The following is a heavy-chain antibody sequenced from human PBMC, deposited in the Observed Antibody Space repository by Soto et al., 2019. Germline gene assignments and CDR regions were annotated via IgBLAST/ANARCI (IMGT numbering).Heavy chain of an antibody. V-gene: IGHV1-18*04. D-gene: IGHD3-3*01. CDR1: GYTFANFG. CDR2: ITVYNGDT. Sequence: ASVKVFCKASGYTFANFGISWVRQAPGQGLEWMGWITVYNGDTNYAQKFQGRVTMTTDTSTTTAYMELRGLRSDDTALYYCARDRRYDFWNGYYTSDYWGQGTLVTVS. CDR3: ARDRRYDFWNGYYTSDY. J-gene: IGHJ4*02.